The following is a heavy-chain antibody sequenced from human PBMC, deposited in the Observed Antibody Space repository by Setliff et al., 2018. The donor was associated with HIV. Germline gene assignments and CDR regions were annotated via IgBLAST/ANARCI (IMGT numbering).Heavy chain of an antibody. CDR3: SRGGTMAEY. J-gene: IGHJ4*02. D-gene: IGHD1-7*01. Sequence: SETLSLTCTVSGGSMSSFYWSWIRQSPEKGLEWIGYIYYSGTTNYNPALESRVTIAVDTSKNQSSLRLTSVTSADTAVYYCSRGGTMAEYWGPGKVVTVS. CDR2: IYYSGTT. V-gene: IGHV4-59*01. CDR1: GGSMSSFY.